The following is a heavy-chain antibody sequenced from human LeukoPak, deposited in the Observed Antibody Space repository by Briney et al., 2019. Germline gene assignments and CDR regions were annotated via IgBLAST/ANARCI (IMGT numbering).Heavy chain of an antibody. D-gene: IGHD3-22*01. Sequence: PGGSLRLSCAASGFTFTTYNMNWVRQAPGKGLEWVSYISTTSSNIYYADPVEGRFTISRDNAKNLLYLQMDSLRDEDTAVYYCARVYETNGYLYWGQGSLVTVSS. V-gene: IGHV3-48*02. J-gene: IGHJ4*02. CDR1: GFTFTTYN. CDR3: ARVYETNGYLY. CDR2: ISTTSSNI.